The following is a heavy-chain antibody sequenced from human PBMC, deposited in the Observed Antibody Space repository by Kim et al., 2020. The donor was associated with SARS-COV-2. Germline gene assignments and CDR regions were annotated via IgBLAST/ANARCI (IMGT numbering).Heavy chain of an antibody. D-gene: IGHD6-13*01. Sequence: EGSITNYTDSVKGRFTISRDNARNTLYLQMNSLTPEDTAVYYCARSGQQPFWGQGTTVTVSS. CDR3: ARSGQQPF. J-gene: IGHJ6*02. CDR2: EGSIT. V-gene: IGHV3-74*01.